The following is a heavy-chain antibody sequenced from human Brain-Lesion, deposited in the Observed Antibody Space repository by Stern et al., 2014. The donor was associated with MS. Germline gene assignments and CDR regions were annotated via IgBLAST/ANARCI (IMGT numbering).Heavy chain of an antibody. D-gene: IGHD2-15*01. J-gene: IGHJ5*02. CDR2: IYYSGNT. CDR1: GGSVSSTSYA. CDR3: AGEEDIRYCSGGSCTGNWFDP. Sequence: QLQLQESGPGLVKPSETLSLTCTVAGGSVSSTSYAWAWIRQPPGKGLEWIGTIYYSGNTYYSPSLKSRLTISLATSKNHFSLQLRFVTAADTAVYYCAGEEDIRYCSGGSCTGNWFDPWGQGTLVTVSS. V-gene: IGHV4-39*02.